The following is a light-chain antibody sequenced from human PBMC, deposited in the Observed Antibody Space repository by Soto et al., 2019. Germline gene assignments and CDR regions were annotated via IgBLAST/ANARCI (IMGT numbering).Light chain of an antibody. V-gene: IGLV2-14*01. CDR2: AVR. CDR3: SSYTSSSTRV. CDR1: SSDVGGYNY. Sequence: QSALTQPASVSGSPGQSITISCTGTSSDVGGYNYVSWYQQHPGKAPKLMIYAVRNRPSGVSNRFSGSKSGNTASLTISGLQAEDEADYYCSSYTSSSTRVFGGGTKLTVL. J-gene: IGLJ3*02.